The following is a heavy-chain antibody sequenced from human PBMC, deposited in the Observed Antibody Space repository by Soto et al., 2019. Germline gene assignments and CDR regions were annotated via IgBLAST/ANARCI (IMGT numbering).Heavy chain of an antibody. CDR3: ARAYGGDFNYYGMDV. J-gene: IGHJ6*02. CDR2: IDPSDSYT. CDR1: GYSFTSYW. D-gene: IGHD2-21*02. V-gene: IGHV5-10-1*01. Sequence: GESLKISCQGSGYSFTSYWINWVRQMPGKGLEWMGRIDPSDSYTRYSPSFQGHVTISVDKSTSTAYLQWTSLKASDTATYYCARAYGGDFNYYGMDVWGQGTTVTVSS.